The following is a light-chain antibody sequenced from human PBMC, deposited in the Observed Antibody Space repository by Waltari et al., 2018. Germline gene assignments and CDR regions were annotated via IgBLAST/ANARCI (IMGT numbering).Light chain of an antibody. V-gene: IGKV1-5*03. J-gene: IGKJ1*01. Sequence: DIQMTQSPSTLSVSVGDRVTITCRGSQSISSWLAWFEQKPGKAPKLLIYRASTLESGVPSRFSGSGSGPEFTLTISSLQPDDVATYYCQQYNSYPWTFGQGTKVEIK. CDR3: QQYNSYPWT. CDR1: QSISSW. CDR2: RAS.